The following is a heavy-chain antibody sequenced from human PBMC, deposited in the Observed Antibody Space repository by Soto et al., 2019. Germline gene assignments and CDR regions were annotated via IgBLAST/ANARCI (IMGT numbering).Heavy chain of an antibody. J-gene: IGHJ4*02. CDR3: AAGTGRTDLDY. V-gene: IGHV3-23*01. CDR1: GFTFSSYS. Sequence: PGGSLRLSCAASGFTFSSYSMNWVRQAPGKGLEWVSVITGSGGSTYYADSVKGRFTISRDNSKNTLYLQMNSLNTEDTAVYYCAAGTGRTDLDYWGQGTLVTVSS. D-gene: IGHD1-1*01. CDR2: ITGSGGST.